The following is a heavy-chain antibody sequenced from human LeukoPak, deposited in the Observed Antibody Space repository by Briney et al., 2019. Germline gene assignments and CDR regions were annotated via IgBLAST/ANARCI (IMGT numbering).Heavy chain of an antibody. CDR2: ISAYNGNT. V-gene: IGHV1-18*01. CDR3: ARDLSVAGAGGYFDY. CDR1: GYTXTSYG. D-gene: IGHD6-19*01. Sequence: ASVKVSCKASGYTXTSYGISWVRQAPGQGLEWMGWISAYNGNTNYAQKLQGRVTMTTDTSTSTAYMELRSLRSDDTAVYYCARDLSVAGAGGYFDYWGQGTLVTVSS. J-gene: IGHJ4*02.